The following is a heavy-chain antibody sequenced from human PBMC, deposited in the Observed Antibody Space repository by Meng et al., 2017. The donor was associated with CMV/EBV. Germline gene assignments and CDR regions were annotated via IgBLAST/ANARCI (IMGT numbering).Heavy chain of an antibody. CDR2: INHSGST. CDR1: GSFGGYY. D-gene: IGHD2-2*01. Sequence: GSFGGYYWSWIRQPPEKGLEWIGEINHSGSTNYNPSLKSRVTISVDTSKNQFSLKLSSVTAADTAVYYCARARCSSTSCYLPKRFDPWGQGTLVTVSS. CDR3: ARARCSSTSCYLPKRFDP. J-gene: IGHJ5*02. V-gene: IGHV4-34*01.